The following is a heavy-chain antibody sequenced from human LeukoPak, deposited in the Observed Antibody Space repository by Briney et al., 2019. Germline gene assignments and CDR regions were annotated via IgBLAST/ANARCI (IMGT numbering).Heavy chain of an antibody. J-gene: IGHJ6*03. D-gene: IGHD3-3*01. CDR2: IYPGDSDT. CDR3: ARLRDYDFWSGYYVHSDYYYMDV. Sequence: GESLKISCKGSGYSFTSYWIGWVRQMPGKGLEWMGIIYPGDSDTRYSPSFQGQVTISADKSISTAYLQWSSLKASDTAMYYCARLRDYDFWSGYYVHSDYYYMDVWGKGTTVIVSS. CDR1: GYSFTSYW. V-gene: IGHV5-51*01.